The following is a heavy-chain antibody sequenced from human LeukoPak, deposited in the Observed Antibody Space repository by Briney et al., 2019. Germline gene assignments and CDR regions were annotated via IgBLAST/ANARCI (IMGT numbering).Heavy chain of an antibody. CDR1: GYTFTGYY. J-gene: IGHJ5*02. V-gene: IGHV1-2*02. Sequence: ASVKVSCKASGYTFTGYYMHWVRQAPGQGLEWMGWINPNSGGTNYAQKFQGRVTMTRDTSISTAYMELSRLRSDDTAVCYCARGKAYCSSTSCRRSYNWFDPWGQGTLVTVSS. CDR2: INPNSGGT. D-gene: IGHD2-2*01. CDR3: ARGKAYCSSTSCRRSYNWFDP.